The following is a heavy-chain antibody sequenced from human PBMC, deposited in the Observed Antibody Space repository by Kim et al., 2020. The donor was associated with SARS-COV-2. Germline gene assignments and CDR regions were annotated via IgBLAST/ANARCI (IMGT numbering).Heavy chain of an antibody. J-gene: IGHJ4*02. CDR2: ISYDGSNK. D-gene: IGHD3-10*01. V-gene: IGHV3-30*18. CDR1: GFTFSSYG. Sequence: GGSLRLSCAASGFTFSSYGMHWVRQAPGKGLEWVAVISYDGSNKYYADSVKGRFTISRDNSKNTLYLQMNSLRAEDTAVYYCAKDPATGSYPNYFDYWGQGTLVTVSS. CDR3: AKDPATGSYPNYFDY.